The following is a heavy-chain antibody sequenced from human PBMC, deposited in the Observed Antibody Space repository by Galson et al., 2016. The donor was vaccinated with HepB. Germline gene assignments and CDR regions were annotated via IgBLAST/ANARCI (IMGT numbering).Heavy chain of an antibody. CDR1: GFTFSSFW. CDR3: AKLTMIIVVTPHFDS. Sequence: SLRLSCAASGFTFSSFWVNWVRQAPGKGLEWVSVIGGSGGSTYYADSVKGRFTISRDNSKSTLYLEMNSLRADDTAIYYCAKLTMIIVVTPHFDSWGQGTLVTVSS. CDR2: IGGSGGST. J-gene: IGHJ4*02. D-gene: IGHD3-22*01. V-gene: IGHV3-23*01.